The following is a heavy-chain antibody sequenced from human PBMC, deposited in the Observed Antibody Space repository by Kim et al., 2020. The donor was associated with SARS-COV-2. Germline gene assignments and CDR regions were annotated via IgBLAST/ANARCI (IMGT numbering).Heavy chain of an antibody. CDR3: ATSAHGTDPLHYYGVDV. CDR1: GVTFTDYA. CDR2: VIPIFGTT. J-gene: IGHJ6*02. Sequence: SVKVSCKAPGVTFTDYAFSWVRQAPGQGLAWMGGVIPIFGTTNHAQKFQGRLTISADKSTSTAYLELRGLRIDDTAVYYCATSAHGTDPLHYYGVDVWGPGTTVTVAS. V-gene: IGHV1-69*06.